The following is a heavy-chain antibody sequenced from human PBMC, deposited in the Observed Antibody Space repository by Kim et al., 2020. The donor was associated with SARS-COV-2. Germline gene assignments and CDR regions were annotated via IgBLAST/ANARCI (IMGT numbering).Heavy chain of an antibody. CDR2: IYHSGST. V-gene: IGHV4-4*02. D-gene: IGHD2-2*01. Sequence: SETLSLTCAVSGGSISSSNWWSWVRQPPGKGLEWIGEIYHSGSTNYNPSLKSRVTISVDKSKNQFSLKLSSVTAADTAVYYCARGGPREPFVVVPAALDYWGQGTLVTVSS. CDR1: GGSISSSNW. CDR3: ARGGPREPFVVVPAALDY. J-gene: IGHJ4*02.